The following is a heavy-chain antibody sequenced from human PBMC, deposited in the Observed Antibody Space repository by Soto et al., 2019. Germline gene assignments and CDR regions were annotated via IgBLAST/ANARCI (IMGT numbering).Heavy chain of an antibody. V-gene: IGHV3-11*06. J-gene: IGHJ5*02. CDR3: AREQQTGMVLGWFDT. Sequence: GGSLRLSCAASGFTFSDYYISWIRQAPGKGLEWISYSSSHYTKYADSVQGRFTVSRDNAKNSLFLQMNSLRHDDTAFYYCAREQQTGMVLGWFDTWGQGT. D-gene: IGHD1-1*01. CDR1: GFTFSDYY. CDR2: SSSHYT.